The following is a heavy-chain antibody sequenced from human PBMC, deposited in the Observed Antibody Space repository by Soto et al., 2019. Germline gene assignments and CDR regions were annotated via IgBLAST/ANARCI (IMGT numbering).Heavy chain of an antibody. Sequence: QVQLQESGPGLVKPSETLSLTCTVSGGSISSYYWSWIRQPPGKGLEWIGYIYYSGSTNYNPSLKSRVTISVDTSKNQFSLKLSSVTAADTAVYYCARDQISAAAGTNYYYYGMDVWGQGTTVTVSS. CDR3: ARDQISAAAGTNYYYYGMDV. CDR1: GGSISSYY. CDR2: IYYSGST. J-gene: IGHJ6*02. V-gene: IGHV4-59*01. D-gene: IGHD6-13*01.